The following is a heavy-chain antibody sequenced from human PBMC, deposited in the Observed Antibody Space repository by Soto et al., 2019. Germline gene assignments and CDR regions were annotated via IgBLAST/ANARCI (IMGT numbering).Heavy chain of an antibody. CDR1: GGSISTYF. D-gene: IGHD3-22*01. Sequence: SETLSLTCTVSGGSISTYFWSWIRQPARGGLEWIGRIYTTGSTNYNPSLKSRVTMSLDTSRNQLSLKLSSVTAADTAVYYCAREGGYFDSSGSGVYHYHGVDVWGQGTTVTVS. CDR2: IYTTGST. J-gene: IGHJ6*02. V-gene: IGHV4-4*07. CDR3: AREGGYFDSSGSGVYHYHGVDV.